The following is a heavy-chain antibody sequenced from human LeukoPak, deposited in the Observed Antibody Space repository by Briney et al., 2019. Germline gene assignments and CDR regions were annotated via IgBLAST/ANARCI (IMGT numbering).Heavy chain of an antibody. V-gene: IGHV4-59*01. Sequence: SETLSLTCNVSGGSISGYYWSWIRQPPGKGLEWIGYIYYTGSTNYNPSLKSRVTISVDTSKNQFSLKLSSVTAADTAVYYCASAIPYYDSSGYYPWYLDYWGQGTLVTVSS. J-gene: IGHJ4*02. CDR1: GGSISGYY. CDR2: IYYTGST. CDR3: ASAIPYYDSSGYYPWYLDY. D-gene: IGHD3-22*01.